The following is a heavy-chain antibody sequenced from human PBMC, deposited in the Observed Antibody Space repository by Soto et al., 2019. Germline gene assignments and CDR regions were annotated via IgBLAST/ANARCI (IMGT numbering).Heavy chain of an antibody. D-gene: IGHD3-10*01. J-gene: IGHJ4*02. Sequence: QVQLVQSGAEVKKPGSSVKVSCKASGGTFSSYTISWVRQAPGQGLEWMGRIIPILGIANYAQKFQGRVIPILGIANYAQTFQGRGTITADKSTSTASMELSSLRSEDTAVYYCAREGLLLDGSGTHFDYWGQGTLVTVSS. CDR3: AREGLLLDGSGTHFDY. CDR1: GGTFSSYT. CDR2: IIPILGIA. V-gene: IGHV1-69*08.